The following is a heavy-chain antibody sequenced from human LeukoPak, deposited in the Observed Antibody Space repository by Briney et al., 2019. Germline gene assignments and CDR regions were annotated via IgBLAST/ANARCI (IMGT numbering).Heavy chain of an antibody. V-gene: IGHV1-18*01. CDR1: GYTFTSYG. D-gene: IGHD1-1*01. CDR3: ARGMVQLERRSMGFDY. CDR2: ISAYNGNT. Sequence: GASVKVSCKASGYTFTSYGISWVRQAPGQGLEWMGWISAYNGNTNYAQKLQGRVTMTTDTSTSTAYMEPRSLRSDDTAVYYCARGMVQLERRSMGFDYWGQGTLVTVSS. J-gene: IGHJ4*02.